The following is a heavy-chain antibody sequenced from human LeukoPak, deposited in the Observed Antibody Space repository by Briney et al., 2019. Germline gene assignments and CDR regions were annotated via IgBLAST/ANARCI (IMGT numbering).Heavy chain of an antibody. D-gene: IGHD3-10*01. J-gene: IGHJ4*02. CDR1: GDSINAYY. V-gene: IGHV4-59*12. CDR3: ARGLSPRINMVRGVRPPFRGVFDY. CDR2: IYFSGTP. Sequence: SETLSLTCTVSGDSINAYYWGWIRQPPGKGLEWIGFIYFSGTPKNNPSLESRVTISVDTSRNQFSLKLSSVTAADTAVYYCARGLSPRINMVRGVRPPFRGVFDYWGKGALVTVSS.